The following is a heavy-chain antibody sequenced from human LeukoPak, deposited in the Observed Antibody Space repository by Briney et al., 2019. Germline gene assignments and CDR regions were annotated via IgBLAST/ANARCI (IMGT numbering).Heavy chain of an antibody. CDR1: GFTFSSYG. D-gene: IGHD2-2*01. CDR3: AKDYCSSTSCYAGGFDY. Sequence: GGSLRLSCAASGFTFSSYGMSWVRQAPGKGLEWVAVISYDGSNKYYADSVKGRFTISRDNSKNTLYLQMNSLRAEDTAVYYCAKDYCSSTSCYAGGFDYWGQGTLVTVSS. CDR2: ISYDGSNK. J-gene: IGHJ4*02. V-gene: IGHV3-30*18.